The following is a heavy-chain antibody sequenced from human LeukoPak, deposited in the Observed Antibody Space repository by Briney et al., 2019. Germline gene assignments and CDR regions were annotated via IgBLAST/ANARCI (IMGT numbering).Heavy chain of an antibody. CDR1: GGSISSGGYY. CDR3: ARDRRGGSPNYYYMDV. V-gene: IGHV4-30-2*01. J-gene: IGHJ6*03. CDR2: IYHSGST. Sequence: SQTLSLTCTVSGGSISSGGYYWSWIRQPPGKGLEWIGYIYHSGSTYYNPSLKSRVTISLDRSKNQFSLNLTSVTAADTAVYYCARDRRGGSPNYYYMDVWGKGTTVTVSS. D-gene: IGHD1-26*01.